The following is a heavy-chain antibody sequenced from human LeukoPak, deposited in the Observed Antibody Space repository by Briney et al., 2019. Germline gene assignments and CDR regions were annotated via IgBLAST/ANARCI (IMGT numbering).Heavy chain of an antibody. V-gene: IGHV3-21*01. J-gene: IGHJ4*02. Sequence: GGTLRLSCAASGFTFSSYGMSWVRQAPGKGLEWVSSISSGSSNIYYADSVKGRFTVSRDNAQNSLYLQMNSLRAEDTAVYYCAKGDVSVTREFDYWGQGTLVTVSS. D-gene: IGHD7-27*01. CDR3: AKGDVSVTREFDY. CDR1: GFTFSSYG. CDR2: ISSGSSNI.